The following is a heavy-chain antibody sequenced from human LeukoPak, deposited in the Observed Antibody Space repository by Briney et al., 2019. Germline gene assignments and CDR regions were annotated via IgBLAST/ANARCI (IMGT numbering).Heavy chain of an antibody. CDR2: ISGSGGST. D-gene: IGHD4-17*01. CDR3: AKEASGYGDYVLYYFGN. CDR1: GFTYSSYA. Sequence: GGSLRLSCAASGFTYSSYAMSWVRQAPGKGLEWVSAISGSGGSTYYADSVKGRFTISRDNSKNTLYLQMNSLRAEDTAVYYCAKEASGYGDYVLYYFGNWGQGTLVTVSS. V-gene: IGHV3-23*01. J-gene: IGHJ4*02.